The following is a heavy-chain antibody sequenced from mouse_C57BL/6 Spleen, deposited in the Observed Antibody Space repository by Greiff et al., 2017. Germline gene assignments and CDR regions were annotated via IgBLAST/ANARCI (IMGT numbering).Heavy chain of an antibody. Sequence: QVQLQQPGAELVKPGASVKLSCKASGYTFTSYWMHWVKQRPGQGLEWIGMIHPNSGSTNYNEKFKSKATLTVDKSSSTAYMQLSSLTSEDSAVXYCARSAYYSNLYAMDYWGQGTSVTVSS. V-gene: IGHV1-64*01. CDR2: IHPNSGST. J-gene: IGHJ4*01. CDR3: ARSAYYSNLYAMDY. CDR1: GYTFTSYW. D-gene: IGHD2-5*01.